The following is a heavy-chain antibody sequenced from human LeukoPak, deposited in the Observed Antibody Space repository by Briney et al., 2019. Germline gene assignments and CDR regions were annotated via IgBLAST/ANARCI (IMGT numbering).Heavy chain of an antibody. Sequence: GGSLTLSCAASGFTFSSYTMSWVRQAPGKGLEWVSTISNSGRNTFYTDSVKGRFTISRDNSKNTLYLQMNSLRAGDTAVYSCARARGYCAADCSRYAFDYWGQGTLVIVSS. J-gene: IGHJ4*02. D-gene: IGHD2-21*02. V-gene: IGHV3-23*01. CDR2: ISNSGRNT. CDR1: GFTFSSYT. CDR3: ARARGYCAADCSRYAFDY.